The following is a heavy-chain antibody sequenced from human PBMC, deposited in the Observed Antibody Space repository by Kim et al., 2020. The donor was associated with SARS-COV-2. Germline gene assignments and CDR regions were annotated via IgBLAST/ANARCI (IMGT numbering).Heavy chain of an antibody. CDR3: ATRGLNYYDSSGYTLY. V-gene: IGHV3-11*06. Sequence: VKGRYPISEDNAKNSLYLQMNSLRAEDTAVYYCATRGLNYYDSSGYTLYWGQGTLVTVSS. J-gene: IGHJ4*02. D-gene: IGHD3-22*01.